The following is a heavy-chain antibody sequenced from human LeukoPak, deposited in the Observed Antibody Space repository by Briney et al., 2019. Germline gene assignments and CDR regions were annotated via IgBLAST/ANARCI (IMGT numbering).Heavy chain of an antibody. CDR3: ARVTYYYDSSGYSYLQSGAFDI. J-gene: IGHJ3*02. V-gene: IGHV4-38-2*02. Sequence: PSETLSLTCTVSGYSISSGYYWAWIRQSPGKGLEWIGTISHTGSTYSNPSLKSRVTISLDTSKNQISLNLSSVTAADTAVYHCARVTYYYDSSGYSYLQSGAFDIWGQGTTVTVSS. CDR1: GYSISSGYY. CDR2: ISHTGST. D-gene: IGHD3-22*01.